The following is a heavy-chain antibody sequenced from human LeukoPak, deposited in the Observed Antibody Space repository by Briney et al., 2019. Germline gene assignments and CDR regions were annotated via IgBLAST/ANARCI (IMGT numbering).Heavy chain of an antibody. D-gene: IGHD6-19*01. CDR3: AKADSSGWGYFDY. CDR2: IWYDGSDK. Sequence: GRSLRLSCAASGFAFSSYGMHWVRQAPGKGLEWVAVIWYDGSDKYYADSVKGRFTISRDNSKNTLYLQMNSLRAEDTAVYFCAKADSSGWGYFDYWGQGTLVTVSS. J-gene: IGHJ4*02. CDR1: GFAFSSYG. V-gene: IGHV3-33*06.